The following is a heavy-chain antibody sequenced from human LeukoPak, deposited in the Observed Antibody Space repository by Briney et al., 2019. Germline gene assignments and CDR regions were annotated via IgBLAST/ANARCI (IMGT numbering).Heavy chain of an antibody. D-gene: IGHD6-19*01. CDR2: IKQSGSEK. CDR3: ARGQKSVGRTLAGTTIYSYYYYMDV. J-gene: IGHJ6*03. Sequence: GGSLRLSCAASGFTFTGYWMSWGRRARGKGLGWVANIKQSGSEKYYVDSVKGRFTISRDNAKNALFLQMNSLRAEDKAVYYCARGQKSVGRTLAGTTIYSYYYYMDVWGKGTTVTVSS. V-gene: IGHV3-7*01. CDR1: GFTFTGYW.